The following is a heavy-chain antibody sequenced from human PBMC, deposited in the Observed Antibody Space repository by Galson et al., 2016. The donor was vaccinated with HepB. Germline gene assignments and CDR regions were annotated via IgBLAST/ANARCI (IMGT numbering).Heavy chain of an antibody. V-gene: IGHV1-69*06. J-gene: IGHJ3*02. D-gene: IGHD3-10*01. CDR3: ARAGSEYYNGSGSYYNDAFDI. CDR1: GGTFNTYA. Sequence: SVKVSCKASGGTFNTYAINWVRQAPGQGLEWMGGIIPIFGTANYAQNFQGRVTITADKSTSTAYMELSSLRSEDTAVYYCARAGSEYYNGSGSYYNDAFDIWGQGTMVTVSS. CDR2: IIPIFGTA.